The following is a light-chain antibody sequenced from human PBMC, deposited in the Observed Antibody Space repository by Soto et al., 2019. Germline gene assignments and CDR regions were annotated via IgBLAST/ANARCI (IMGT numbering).Light chain of an antibody. CDR2: GAS. Sequence: EIVMTQSPATLSVSPGERATLSCRASQSVSSNLAWYQQKPGQAPRLLIYGASTRATGIPARFSGSGSGTEFTLTISSLQSEDFAVYYCQQYNNWPPRWTFGQ. CDR3: QQYNNWPPRWT. J-gene: IGKJ1*01. CDR1: QSVSSN. V-gene: IGKV3-15*01.